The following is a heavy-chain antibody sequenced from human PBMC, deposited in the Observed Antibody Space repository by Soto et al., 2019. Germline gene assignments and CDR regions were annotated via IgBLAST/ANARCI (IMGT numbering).Heavy chain of an antibody. V-gene: IGHV4-31*03. Sequence: QVQLQESGPGLVKPSQTLSLTCTVSGGSISSGGYYWSWIRQHPGKGLEWIGYIYYSGSTYYNPSLKSRVTISVDTSKNQFSLKLSSVTAADTAVYYCARDSPAPYYYGSGSYTGFDYWGQGTLVTVSS. CDR2: IYYSGST. CDR3: ARDSPAPYYYGSGSYTGFDY. D-gene: IGHD3-10*01. CDR1: GGSISSGGYY. J-gene: IGHJ4*02.